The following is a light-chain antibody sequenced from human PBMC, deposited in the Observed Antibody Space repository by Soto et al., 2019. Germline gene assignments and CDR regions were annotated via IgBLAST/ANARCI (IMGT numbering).Light chain of an antibody. CDR1: SSDVGTYGY. CDR2: GVN. J-gene: IGLJ1*01. V-gene: IGLV2-8*01. Sequence: QSALTQPPSASGSLGQSVTVSCTGSSSDVGTYGYVSWYQHRPGTAPKLLIYGVNKRPSGVPDRFSGSKSGSTASLTVSGLQAEDEAEYYCSSYMGSSTYVFGSGTKVTVL. CDR3: SSYMGSSTYV.